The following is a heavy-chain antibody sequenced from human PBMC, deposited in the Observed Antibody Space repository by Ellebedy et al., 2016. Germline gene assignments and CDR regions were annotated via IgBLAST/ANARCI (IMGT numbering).Heavy chain of an antibody. V-gene: IGHV4-4*07. J-gene: IGHJ4*02. CDR3: ARGGYYGSGTSFDY. CDR2: IYTTGST. Sequence: SETLSLTXTVSGGSLSSYYWSWIRQPAGKGLEWIGRIYTTGSTNYNPSLKSRVTMSVDTSKNQFSLRLSSVTAADSAVYYCARGGYYGSGTSFDYWGQGTLVTVSS. D-gene: IGHD3-10*01. CDR1: GGSLSSYY.